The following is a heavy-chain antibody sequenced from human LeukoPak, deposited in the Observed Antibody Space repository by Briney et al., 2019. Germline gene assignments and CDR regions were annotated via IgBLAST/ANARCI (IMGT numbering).Heavy chain of an antibody. CDR3: ARSPHDYGDYGHYCYGMDV. CDR1: GYTFTSYG. D-gene: IGHD4-17*01. Sequence: VASVKVSCKASGYTFTSYGISWVRQAPGQGLEWMGWISAYNGNTNYAQKLQGRVTMTTDTSTSTAYMELRSLRSDDTAVYYCARSPHDYGDYGHYCYGMDVWGQGTTVTVSS. V-gene: IGHV1-18*01. J-gene: IGHJ6*02. CDR2: ISAYNGNT.